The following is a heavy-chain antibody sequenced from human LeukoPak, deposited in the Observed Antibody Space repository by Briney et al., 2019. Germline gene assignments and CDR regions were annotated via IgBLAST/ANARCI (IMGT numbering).Heavy chain of an antibody. CDR2: IYHSGNT. D-gene: IGHD4-17*01. J-gene: IGHJ4*02. Sequence: PSQTLSLTCAVSGASISSGGYSWNWIRLPPGKGLEWIANIYHSGNTYYNPSLRSRVTISVETSKNQFSLMLSSVTAADTALYYCARKKDYGDYVDYWGQGTLVTVSS. V-gene: IGHV4-30-2*01. CDR1: GASISSGGYS. CDR3: ARKKDYGDYVDY.